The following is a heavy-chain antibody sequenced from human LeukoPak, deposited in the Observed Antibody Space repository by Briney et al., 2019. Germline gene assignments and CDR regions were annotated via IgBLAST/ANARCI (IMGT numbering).Heavy chain of an antibody. J-gene: IGHJ6*02. V-gene: IGHV3-21*01. CDR1: GFTFSSYG. Sequence: GGSLRLSCAASGFTFSSYGMHWVRQAPGKGLEWVSSISSSSSYIYYADSVKGRFTISRDNAKNSLYLQMNSLRAEDTAVYYCARGAFFLLNRMDVWGQGTTVTVSS. CDR3: ARGAFFLLNRMDV. CDR2: ISSSSSYI. D-gene: IGHD2-15*01.